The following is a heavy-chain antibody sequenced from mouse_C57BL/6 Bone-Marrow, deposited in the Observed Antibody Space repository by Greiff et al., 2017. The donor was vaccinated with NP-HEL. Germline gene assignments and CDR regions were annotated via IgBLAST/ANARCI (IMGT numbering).Heavy chain of an antibody. CDR3: ARGVYKGAMDY. CDR2: IYPGSGNT. Sequence: QVQLQQSGAELVRPGASVKLSCKASGYTFTDYYINWVKQRPGQGLEWIARIYPGSGNTYYNEKFKGKATLTAEKSSSTAYMQLSSLTSEDSAVYFCARGVYKGAMDYWGQGTSVTVSS. CDR1: GYTFTDYY. J-gene: IGHJ4*01. D-gene: IGHD1-3*01. V-gene: IGHV1-76*01.